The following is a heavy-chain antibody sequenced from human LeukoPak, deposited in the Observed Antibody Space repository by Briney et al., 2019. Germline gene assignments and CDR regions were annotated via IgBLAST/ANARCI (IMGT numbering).Heavy chain of an antibody. CDR2: IYYSGST. CDR1: GGSISNYY. J-gene: IGHJ4*02. V-gene: IGHV4-59*01. Sequence: SETLSLTCAVSGGSISNYYWSWIRQPPGKGLEWIGYIYYSGSTNYNPSLKSRVTISVDTSKNQFSLKLSSVTAADTAVYYCASSYYDSSGYLDPNFDYWGQGTLVIVSS. CDR3: ASSYYDSSGYLDPNFDY. D-gene: IGHD3-22*01.